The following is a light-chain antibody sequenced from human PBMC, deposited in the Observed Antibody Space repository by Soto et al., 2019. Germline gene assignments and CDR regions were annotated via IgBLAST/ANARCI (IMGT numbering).Light chain of an antibody. Sequence: DIQLTLFPSVMSASVVDRVTITCRASQGISNHLVWFQQKPGKVPKRLIYAASSSESGVPSRFSGSGSGTEFTRTISSLQPEDFATYFCLQHDNFPRTFGQGTKVDNK. CDR1: QGISNH. J-gene: IGKJ1*01. CDR3: LQHDNFPRT. V-gene: IGKV1-17*03. CDR2: AAS.